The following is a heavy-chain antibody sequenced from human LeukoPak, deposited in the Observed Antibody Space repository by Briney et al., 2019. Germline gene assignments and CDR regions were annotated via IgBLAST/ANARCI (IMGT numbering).Heavy chain of an antibody. Sequence: PGGSLRLSCAASGFTFSDYYMSWIRQAPGKGLEWASHISTSGTTMYYADSVKGRFTISRDNSKNTLYLQMNSLRAEDTAVYYCAKAPPSYSSGWYYFDYWGQGTLVTVSS. CDR2: ISTSGTTM. D-gene: IGHD6-19*01. CDR3: AKAPPSYSSGWYYFDY. J-gene: IGHJ4*02. CDR1: GFTFSDYY. V-gene: IGHV3-11*01.